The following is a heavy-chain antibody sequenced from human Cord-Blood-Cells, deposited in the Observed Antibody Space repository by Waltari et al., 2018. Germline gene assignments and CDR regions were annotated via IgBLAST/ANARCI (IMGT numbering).Heavy chain of an antibody. V-gene: IGHV1-2*04. CDR3: ARRGIAARPAFDI. J-gene: IGHJ3*02. CDR2: INPNSGGT. D-gene: IGHD6-6*01. Sequence: QVQLVQSGAEVTKPGASVKVSCTASGYPFTGYYLNWVRQAPGQGPEWMGWINPNSGGTNYAQKFQGWVTMTRDTSISTAYMELSRLRSDDTAVYYCARRGIAARPAFDIWGQGTMVTVSS. CDR1: GYPFTGYY.